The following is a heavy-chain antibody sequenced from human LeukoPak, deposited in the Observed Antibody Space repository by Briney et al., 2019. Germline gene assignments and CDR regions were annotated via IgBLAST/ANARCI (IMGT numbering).Heavy chain of an antibody. CDR2: ISAYNGNT. D-gene: IGHD3-10*01. J-gene: IGHJ6*03. CDR3: ARVYGSGSYSATDYYYYYMDV. Sequence: ASVKVSCKASGYTFTSYGISWVRQAPGQGLEWMGWISAYNGNTNYAQKFQGRVTITTDESTSTAYMELSSLRSEDTAVYYCARVYGSGSYSATDYYYYYMDVWGKGTTVTVSS. V-gene: IGHV1-18*01. CDR1: GYTFTSYG.